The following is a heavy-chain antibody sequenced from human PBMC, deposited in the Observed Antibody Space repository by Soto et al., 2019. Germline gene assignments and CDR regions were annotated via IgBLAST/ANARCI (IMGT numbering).Heavy chain of an antibody. D-gene: IGHD2-15*01. Sequence: GGSLRLSCAASGFTFSFYGMHWVRQAPGKGLEWVALISYDGVNKYYADSVKGRFTISRDNSRNAFYLQMNSLRAEDTAVYYCARNVDYCSAGRCYQDFWGQGSLVTVSS. CDR1: GFTFSFYG. V-gene: IGHV3-33*01. CDR2: ISYDGVNK. J-gene: IGHJ4*02. CDR3: ARNVDYCSAGRCYQDF.